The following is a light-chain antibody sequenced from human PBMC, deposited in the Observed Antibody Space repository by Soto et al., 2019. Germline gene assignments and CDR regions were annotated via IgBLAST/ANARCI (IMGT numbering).Light chain of an antibody. Sequence: QAVVTQEPSLTVSPGETVTLTCASSTGAVTSGYYPNWFQQKPGQAPRPLIYSINNKHSWTPARFSGSLLGDKAALTLSGVQPEDEAEYNCLLYYDGAQVFGGGTKVTVL. V-gene: IGLV7-43*01. CDR2: SIN. CDR3: LLYYDGAQV. J-gene: IGLJ3*02. CDR1: TGAVTSGYY.